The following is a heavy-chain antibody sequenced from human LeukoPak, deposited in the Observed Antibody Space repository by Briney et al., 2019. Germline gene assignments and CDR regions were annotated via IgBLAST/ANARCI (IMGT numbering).Heavy chain of an antibody. J-gene: IGHJ1*01. V-gene: IGHV3-15*01. CDR3: ATAVAVGLGYFQH. D-gene: IGHD6-19*01. CDR1: GFTFSGYW. CDR2: IKSKTDGGTT. Sequence: TGGSLRLSCAASGFTFSGYWMSWVRQVPGKGLEWVGRIKSKTDGGTTDYAAPVKARFTISRDDSRNTLYLHMNSLKIDDAGVYFCATAVAVGLGYFQHWGQGTQVTVSS.